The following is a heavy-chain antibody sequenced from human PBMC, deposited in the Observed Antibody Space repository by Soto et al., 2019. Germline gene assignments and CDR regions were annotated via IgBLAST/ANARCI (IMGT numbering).Heavy chain of an antibody. V-gene: IGHV4-61*01. CDR3: ARDFSSSSFNYYYGMDV. J-gene: IGHJ6*02. CDR1: GGSVSSGSYY. D-gene: IGHD6-6*01. CDR2: IYYSRST. Sequence: SETLSLTCTVSGGSVSSGSYYWSWIRQPPGKGLEWIGYIYYSRSTNYNPSLKSRVTISVDTSKNQFSLKLSSVTAADTAVYYCARDFSSSSFNYYYGMDVWGQGTTVTVSS.